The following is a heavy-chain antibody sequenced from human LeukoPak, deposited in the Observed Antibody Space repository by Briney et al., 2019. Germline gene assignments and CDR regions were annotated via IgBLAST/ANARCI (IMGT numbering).Heavy chain of an antibody. CDR2: IWRDGSNE. D-gene: IGHD3-10*01. J-gene: IGHJ3*02. CDR1: GFTFSAYG. V-gene: IGHV3-33*01. CDR3: TRDFGARPFDI. Sequence: GGSLRLSCAASGFTFSAYGMHWVRQAPGKGLEWVAVIWRDGSNENYPDSVKGRFTISRDNSKNTLFLQMNSLRTEDTAVYYCTRDFGARPFDIWGQGTMVTVSS.